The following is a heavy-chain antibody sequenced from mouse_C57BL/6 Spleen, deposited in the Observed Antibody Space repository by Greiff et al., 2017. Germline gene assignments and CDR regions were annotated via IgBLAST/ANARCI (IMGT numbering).Heavy chain of an antibody. V-gene: IGHV1-80*01. CDR3: ARKGGNLYYFDY. CDR2: IYPGDGDT. CDR1: GYAFSSYW. D-gene: IGHD1-1*02. J-gene: IGHJ2*01. Sequence: VQLQQSGAELVKPGASVKISCKASGYAFSSYWMNWVKQRPGKGLEWIGQIYPGDGDTNYNGKFKGKATLTADKSSSTAYMQLSSLTSEDSAVYFCARKGGNLYYFDYWGQGTTLTVSS.